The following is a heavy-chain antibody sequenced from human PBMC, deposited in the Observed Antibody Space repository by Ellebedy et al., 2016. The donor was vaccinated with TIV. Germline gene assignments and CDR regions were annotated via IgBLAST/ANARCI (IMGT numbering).Heavy chain of an antibody. CDR2: ISTSGFTK. Sequence: GGSLRLSCAGSGFTFSDYYMSWIRQAPGKGLEWISQISTSGFTKRYADSVEGRFTISSDSSNNTLYLQMNSLRVEDTAVYYCAKSERGYCSTTSCNYWYFDLWGRGTPVIVSS. D-gene: IGHD2-2*01. CDR3: AKSERGYCSTTSCNYWYFDL. V-gene: IGHV3-11*01. J-gene: IGHJ2*01. CDR1: GFTFSDYY.